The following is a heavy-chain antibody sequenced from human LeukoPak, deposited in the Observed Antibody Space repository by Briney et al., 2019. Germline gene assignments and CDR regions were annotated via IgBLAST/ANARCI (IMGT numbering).Heavy chain of an antibody. D-gene: IGHD3-16*01. CDR3: ARPDGGAFDI. V-gene: IGHV3-30-3*01. J-gene: IGHJ3*02. CDR1: GFTFSSYA. CDR2: ISYDGSNE. Sequence: GGSLRLSCAASGFTFSSYAMHWVRQAPGKGLEWVAVISYDGSNEYYADSVKGRFTISRDNSKNTLYLQMNSLRAEDTAVYYCARPDGGAFDIWGQGTMVTVSS.